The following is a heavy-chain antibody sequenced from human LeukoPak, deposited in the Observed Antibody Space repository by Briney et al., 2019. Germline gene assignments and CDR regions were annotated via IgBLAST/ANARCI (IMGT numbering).Heavy chain of an antibody. CDR2: KFHSGST. Sequence: SETLSLTCAVSGYSISSGYYWGWLRQPPGKGLEWLGNKFHSGSTYSNPALKSRVTISVDTSKTQFSLKLSSVTAADTAVYYCASSTRGYTYGWYYFDYWGQGTLVTVSS. D-gene: IGHD5-18*01. CDR3: ASSTRGYTYGWYYFDY. J-gene: IGHJ4*02. CDR1: GYSISSGYY. V-gene: IGHV4-38-2*01.